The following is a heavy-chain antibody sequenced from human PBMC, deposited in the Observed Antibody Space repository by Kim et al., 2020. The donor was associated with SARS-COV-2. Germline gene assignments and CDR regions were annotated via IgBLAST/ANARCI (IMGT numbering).Heavy chain of an antibody. J-gene: IGHJ4*02. CDR3: AKAAH. Sequence: SWNSGRLGHADSVKGRFTISRDNAKNSLYLQMNSLRAEDTALYYCAKAAHWGQGTLVTVSS. V-gene: IGHV3-9*01. CDR2: SWNSGRL.